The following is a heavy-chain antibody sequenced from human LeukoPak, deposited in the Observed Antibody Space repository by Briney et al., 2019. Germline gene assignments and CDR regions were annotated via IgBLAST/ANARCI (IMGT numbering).Heavy chain of an antibody. J-gene: IGHJ4*02. CDR3: ARDLGLRGSK. Sequence: GGSLRLSCEVSGFIFSDSWMHWVRQTPGKGLVWVSRMYGDMSDISYADSVKGRFTISRDNAKNTVYLQMNSLRGEDTAVYYCARDLGLRGSKWGQGTLVTVSS. V-gene: IGHV3-74*01. CDR1: GFIFSDSW. D-gene: IGHD4-23*01. CDR2: MYGDMSDI.